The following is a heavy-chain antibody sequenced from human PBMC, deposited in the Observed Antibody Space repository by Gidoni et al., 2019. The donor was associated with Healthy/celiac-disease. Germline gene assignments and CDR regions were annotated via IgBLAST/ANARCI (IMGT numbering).Heavy chain of an antibody. CDR1: GGSISSYY. D-gene: IGHD6-19*01. CDR2: IYYSGST. V-gene: IGHV4-59*01. J-gene: IGHJ6*02. CDR3: ARDRRAVAAARYYYGMDV. Sequence: QVQLQESGPGLVRPSETLSLPCPVSGGSISSYYWSWIRQPPGKGLEWIGYIYYSGSTNYNPSLKSRVTISVDTSKNQFSLKLSSVTAADTAVYYCARDRRAVAAARYYYGMDVWGQGTTVTVSS.